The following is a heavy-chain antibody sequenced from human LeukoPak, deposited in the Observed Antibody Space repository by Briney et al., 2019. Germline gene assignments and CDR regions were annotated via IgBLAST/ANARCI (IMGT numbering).Heavy chain of an antibody. CDR3: ARVVLAVEYYFDY. CDR1: GFTVSSNY. Sequence: GSLRLSCAASGFTVSSNYMSWVRQAPGKGLEWVSVIYSGGSTYYADSVKGRFTISRDNSKNTLYLQMNSLRAEDTAVYYCARVVLAVEYYFDYWGQGTLVTVSS. V-gene: IGHV3-66*02. CDR2: IYSGGST. D-gene: IGHD6-19*01. J-gene: IGHJ4*02.